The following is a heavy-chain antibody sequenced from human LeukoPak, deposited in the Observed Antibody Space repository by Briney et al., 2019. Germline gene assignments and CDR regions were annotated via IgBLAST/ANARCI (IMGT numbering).Heavy chain of an antibody. CDR3: ATTHPLEY. Sequence: GGSLRLSCAASGFTFISYWMSWVRQAPGKGLEWVSYISSSSSTIYYADSVKGRFTISRDNAKNSLYLRMDSLRAEDTAVYYCATTHPLEYWGQGTLVTVSS. J-gene: IGHJ4*02. V-gene: IGHV3-48*01. CDR2: ISSSSSTI. CDR1: GFTFISYW.